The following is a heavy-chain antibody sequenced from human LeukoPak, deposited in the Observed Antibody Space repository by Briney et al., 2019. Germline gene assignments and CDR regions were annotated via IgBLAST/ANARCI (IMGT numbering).Heavy chain of an antibody. V-gene: IGHV3-64*01. D-gene: IGHD1-26*01. Sequence: QPGGSLRLSCAASGFTFSSYGMHWVRQAPGKGLEYVSAISSNGGSTYYANSVKGRFTISRDNSKNTLYLQMGSLRAEDMAVYYCAREGIVGATPFDYWGQGTLVTVSS. J-gene: IGHJ4*02. CDR3: AREGIVGATPFDY. CDR2: ISSNGGST. CDR1: GFTFSSYG.